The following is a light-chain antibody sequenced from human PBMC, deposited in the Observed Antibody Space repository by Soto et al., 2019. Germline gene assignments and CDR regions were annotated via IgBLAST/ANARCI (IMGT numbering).Light chain of an antibody. V-gene: IGKV1-12*01. J-gene: IGKJ2*02. CDR1: QGVSSW. CDR2: AAT. CDR3: QQANSFPRT. Sequence: DLQLTQSPSFVSASVGDRVTITCRASQGVSSWLAWYQQKPGRAPKLLIYAATSLHSGLPSRFSGSESGTDFTLTISTLQPEDFATYYCQQANSFPRTFGQGTKLEIK.